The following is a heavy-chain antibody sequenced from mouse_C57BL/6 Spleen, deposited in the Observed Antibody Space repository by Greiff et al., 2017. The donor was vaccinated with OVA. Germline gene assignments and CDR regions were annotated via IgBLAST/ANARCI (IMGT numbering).Heavy chain of an antibody. J-gene: IGHJ3*01. CDR3: ASFLDYDGFAY. Sequence: QVQLQQPGAELVMPGASVKLSCKASGYTFTSYWMHWVKQRPGQGLEWIGEIDPSDSYTNYNQKFKGKSTLTVDKSSSTAYMQLSSLTSEDSAVYYCASFLDYDGFAYWGQGTLVTVSA. CDR1: GYTFTSYW. V-gene: IGHV1-69*01. D-gene: IGHD2-4*01. CDR2: IDPSDSYT.